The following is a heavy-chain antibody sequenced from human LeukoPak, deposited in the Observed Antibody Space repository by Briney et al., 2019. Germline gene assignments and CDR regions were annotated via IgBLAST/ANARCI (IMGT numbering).Heavy chain of an antibody. CDR1: GFTFSNYA. V-gene: IGHV3-23*01. CDR3: AREGTGTIDY. CDR2: ISGDATNT. J-gene: IGHJ4*02. D-gene: IGHD1-1*01. Sequence: GGSLRLSCAASGFTFSNYAMSWVRQAPGKGLELVSGISGDATNTFYADSVKGRFTISRDNSKTTLYVQMNSLRAEDTAVYYCAREGTGTIDYWGQGTLVTVSS.